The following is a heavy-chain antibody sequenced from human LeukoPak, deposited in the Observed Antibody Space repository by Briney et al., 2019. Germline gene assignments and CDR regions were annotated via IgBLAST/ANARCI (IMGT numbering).Heavy chain of an antibody. CDR1: GFIFSSYW. CDR2: IKQDGSEK. V-gene: IGHV3-7*01. CDR3: ARDPFDTSGSYYGAFDI. D-gene: IGHD3-22*01. Sequence: GGSLRLSCVASGFIFSSYWMSWVRQAPGKGLEWVANIKQDGSEKYYVDSVKGRFTISRDNAKNSLYLQMNSLRAEDTAVYYCARDPFDTSGSYYGAFDIWGHGTLVTVSS. J-gene: IGHJ3*02.